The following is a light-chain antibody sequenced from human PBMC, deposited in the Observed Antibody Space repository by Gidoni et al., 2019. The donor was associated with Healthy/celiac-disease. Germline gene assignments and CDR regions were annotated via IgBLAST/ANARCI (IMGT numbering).Light chain of an antibody. Sequence: DIQLIQSPSSLSASVGDRVTITCRASQSISSYLNWYQQKPGKAPKLLIYAASSLQSGVPSRFSGSGSGTDFTLTISSLQPEDFATYYCQQSYSTPMYTFXQXTKLEIK. CDR3: QQSYSTPMYT. CDR1: QSISSY. V-gene: IGKV1-39*01. CDR2: AAS. J-gene: IGKJ2*01.